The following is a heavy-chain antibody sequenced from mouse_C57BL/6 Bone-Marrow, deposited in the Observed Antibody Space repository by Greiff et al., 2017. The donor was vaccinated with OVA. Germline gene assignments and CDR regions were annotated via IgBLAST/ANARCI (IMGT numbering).Heavy chain of an antibody. J-gene: IGHJ3*01. V-gene: IGHV1-4*01. CDR1: GYTFTSYT. CDR3: ARHYSNYWFAY. Sequence: QVQLQQSGADLARPGASVKMSCKASGYTFTSYTMHWVKQRPGQGLEWIGYINPSSGYTKYNQKFKDKATLTADKSSSTAYMQLSRLTSEDSAGYYCARHYSNYWFAYWGQGTLVTVSA. D-gene: IGHD2-5*01. CDR2: INPSSGYT.